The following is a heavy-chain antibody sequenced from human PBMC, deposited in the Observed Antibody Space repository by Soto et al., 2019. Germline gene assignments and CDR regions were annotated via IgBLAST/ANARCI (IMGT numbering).Heavy chain of an antibody. Sequence: GRSLRLSCAASGFAVNTNFMTWVRQAPGKGLEWLSFIFTGGNTFYADSVKGRFAISRDDSKNTVYLQMNSLRADDTAVYYCARDPPITSDFGLDVWGQGTTVTVSS. CDR1: GFAVNTNF. V-gene: IGHV3-66*01. CDR2: IFTGGNT. D-gene: IGHD1-20*01. CDR3: ARDPPITSDFGLDV. J-gene: IGHJ6*02.